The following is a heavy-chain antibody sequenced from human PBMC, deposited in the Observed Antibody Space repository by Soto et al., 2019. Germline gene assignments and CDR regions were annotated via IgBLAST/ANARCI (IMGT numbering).Heavy chain of an antibody. CDR3: VRLSKYTSGWYVLYYPDA. V-gene: IGHV3-11*01. J-gene: IGHJ5*02. Sequence: QVQLVESGGGLVKPGGSLRLSCAASGFTFSDYYMAWIRQAPGKGLEWVSYISSSVITKSSADSLEGRFTISRDNAKESLYLQMNSLRAEDTAVCYCVRLSKYTSGWYVLYYPDAWGQGTLVTVSS. CDR1: GFTFSDYY. D-gene: IGHD6-19*01. CDR2: ISSSVITK.